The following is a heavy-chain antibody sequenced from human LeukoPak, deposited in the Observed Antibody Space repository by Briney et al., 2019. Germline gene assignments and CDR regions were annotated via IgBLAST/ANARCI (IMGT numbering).Heavy chain of an antibody. V-gene: IGHV3-20*04. CDR1: GFTFDDYG. CDR3: ARDVTGTTYADYYYYYMDV. Sequence: GGSLRLSCAASGFTFDDYGMSWVRQAPGKGLEWVSGINWNGGSTGYADSVKGRFTISRDNAKNSLYLQMNSLRAEDTAVYYCARDVTGTTYADYYYYYMDVWGKGTTVTVSS. D-gene: IGHD1-20*01. CDR2: INWNGGST. J-gene: IGHJ6*03.